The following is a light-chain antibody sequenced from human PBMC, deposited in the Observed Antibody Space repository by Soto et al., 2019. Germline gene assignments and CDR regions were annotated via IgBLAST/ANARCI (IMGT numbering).Light chain of an antibody. CDR3: SSYSSTSTLAV. V-gene: IGLV2-14*01. J-gene: IGLJ2*01. CDR1: SSDVGGFNY. CDR2: EVT. Sequence: QSALTQPASVSGSPGQSITISCTGTSSDVGGFNYVSWYQQHPGKAPQLMIFEVTNRPSGVSDRFSGSKSGNTASLTISGLQAEDEALYCCSSYSSTSTLAVFGGGTKLTVL.